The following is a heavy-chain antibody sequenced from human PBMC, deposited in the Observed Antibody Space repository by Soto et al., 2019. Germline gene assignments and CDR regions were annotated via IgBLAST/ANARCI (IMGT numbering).Heavy chain of an antibody. V-gene: IGHV4-39*01. CDR3: ARHGRFLEWLHPPYYYYGMDV. CDR2: IYYSGST. J-gene: IGHJ6*02. D-gene: IGHD3-3*01. CDR1: GGSISSSSYY. Sequence: PSETLSLTCTVSGGSISSSSYYWGWIRQPPGKGLEWIGSIYYSGSTYYNPSLKSRVTISVDTSKNQFSLKLSSVTAADTAVYYCARHGRFLEWLHPPYYYYGMDVWGQGTTVTVSS.